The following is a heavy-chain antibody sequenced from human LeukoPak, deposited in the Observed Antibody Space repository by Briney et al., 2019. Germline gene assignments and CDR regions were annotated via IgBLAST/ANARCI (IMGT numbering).Heavy chain of an antibody. V-gene: IGHV3-23*01. D-gene: IGHD3-10*01. J-gene: IGHJ4*02. CDR2: ISGSGGST. CDR3: ATDHLWFGELSPD. CDR1: GFTFSSYA. Sequence: GGSLRLSCAASGFTFSSYAMSWVRQAPGKGLEWVSAISGSGGSTYYADSVKGRFTISRDNSKNTLYLQMNSLRAEDTAVYYCATDHLWFGELSPDWGQGTLVTVSS.